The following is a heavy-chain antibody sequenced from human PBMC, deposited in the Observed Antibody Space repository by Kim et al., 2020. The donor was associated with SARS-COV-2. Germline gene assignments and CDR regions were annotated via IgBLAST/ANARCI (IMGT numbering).Heavy chain of an antibody. CDR1: GFTFSSYW. CDR3: AKDGELYSGGKYAFDI. J-gene: IGHJ3*02. V-gene: IGHV3-7*01. Sequence: GGSLRLSCAASGFTFSSYWMTWVRQAPGKGLEWVANIKQDGNQKYYVDSVKGRFTISRDNAKNSLYLQMNSLRAEDTAVYYCAKDGELYSGGKYAFDIWGQGTMVTVSS. D-gene: IGHD6-19*01. CDR2: IKQDGNQK.